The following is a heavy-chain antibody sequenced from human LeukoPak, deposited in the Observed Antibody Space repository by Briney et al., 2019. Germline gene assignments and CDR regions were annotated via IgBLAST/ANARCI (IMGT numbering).Heavy chain of an antibody. CDR3: ARDEGCSSTSCYLAFDI. V-gene: IGHV1-2*02. CDR2: ISPNSGDT. J-gene: IGHJ3*02. D-gene: IGHD2-2*01. CDR1: GYTFTGHF. Sequence: ASVKVSCKASGYTFTGHFMHWVRQAPGQGLEWMGWISPNSGDTNYAQKFQGRVTMTRDTSISTAYMELRSLRSDDTAVYYCARDEGCSSTSCYLAFDIWGQGTTVTVSS.